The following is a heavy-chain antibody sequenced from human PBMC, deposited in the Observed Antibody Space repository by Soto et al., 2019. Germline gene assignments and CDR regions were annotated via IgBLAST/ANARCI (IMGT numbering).Heavy chain of an antibody. CDR3: AKFPSYYGSGSFDP. CDR1: GFTFSSYA. V-gene: IGHV3-23*01. Sequence: PGGSLRLSCAASGFTFSSYAMTWVRQAPGKGLEWVSAISGSGGSTYYADSVKGRFTISRDNSKNTLYLQMNSLRAEDTAVYYCAKFPSYYGSGSFDPWGQGTLVTVSS. J-gene: IGHJ5*02. CDR2: ISGSGGST. D-gene: IGHD3-10*01.